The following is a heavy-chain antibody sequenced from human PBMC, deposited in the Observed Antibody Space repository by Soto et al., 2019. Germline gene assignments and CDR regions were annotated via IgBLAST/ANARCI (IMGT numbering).Heavy chain of an antibody. Sequence: VASVKVSCKASGYTFTGYAMHWVRQAPGQRLGWMGWINAGNGNTKYSQKFQGRVTITRDTSASTAYMELSSLRSEDTAVYYCARAVAVAADFDYWGQGTLVTVSS. D-gene: IGHD6-19*01. V-gene: IGHV1-3*01. CDR1: GYTFTGYA. CDR2: INAGNGNT. CDR3: ARAVAVAADFDY. J-gene: IGHJ4*02.